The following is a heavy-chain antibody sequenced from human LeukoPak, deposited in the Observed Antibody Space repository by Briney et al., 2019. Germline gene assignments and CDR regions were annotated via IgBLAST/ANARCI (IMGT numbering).Heavy chain of an antibody. D-gene: IGHD6-13*01. CDR3: ARPGYSSSWSAFDI. CDR1: GFTFSAYD. V-gene: IGHV3-48*03. J-gene: IGHJ3*02. Sequence: GGSLTLSCAASGFTFSAYDMNWVRQAPGKGLEWVSHITSSGSTIYYADSVKGRFTISRGNAKNSLYLQMNSLRAEDTAVYYCARPGYSSSWSAFDIWGQGTMVTVSS. CDR2: ITSSGSTI.